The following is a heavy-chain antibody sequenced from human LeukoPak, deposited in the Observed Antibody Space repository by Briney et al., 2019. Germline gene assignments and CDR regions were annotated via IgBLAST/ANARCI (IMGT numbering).Heavy chain of an antibody. CDR3: ARDAGNYLQLWQGSIFDY. D-gene: IGHD5-18*01. V-gene: IGHV3-30-3*01. CDR1: GFTFSSYA. J-gene: IGHJ4*02. CDR2: ISYDGSNK. Sequence: TGGSLRLSCAASGFTFSSYAMHWVRQAPGKELEWVAVISYDGSNKYYADSVKGRFTISRDNSKNTLYLQMNSLRAEDTAVYYCARDAGNYLQLWQGSIFDYWGQGTLVTVSS.